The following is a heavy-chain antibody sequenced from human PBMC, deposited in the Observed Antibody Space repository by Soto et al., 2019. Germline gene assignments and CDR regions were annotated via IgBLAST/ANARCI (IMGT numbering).Heavy chain of an antibody. CDR3: AHGGWYYYYGMDV. V-gene: IGHV4-59*01. D-gene: IGHD6-19*01. J-gene: IGHJ6*02. CDR1: GGSISSYY. Sequence: SETLSFTCTVSGGSISSYYWSWIRQPPGKGLEWIGYIYYSGSTNYNPSLKSRVTISVDTSKNQFSLKLSSVTAADTAVYYCAHGGWYYYYGMDVWGQGTTVTVSS. CDR2: IYYSGST.